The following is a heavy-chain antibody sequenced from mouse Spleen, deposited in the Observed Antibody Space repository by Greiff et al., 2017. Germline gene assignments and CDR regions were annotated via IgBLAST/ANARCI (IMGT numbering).Heavy chain of an antibody. D-gene: IGHD1-1*01. CDR2: IYPGDGDT. CDR3: ARSPPYYYGSSQYYFDY. Sequence: QVQLQQSGAELVKPGASVKISCKASGYAFSSYWMNWVKQRPGKGLEWIGQIYPGDGDTNYNGKFKGKATLTADKSSSTAYMQLSSLTSEDSAVYFCARSPPYYYGSSQYYFDYWGQGTTLTVSS. V-gene: IGHV1-80*01. J-gene: IGHJ2*01. CDR1: GYAFSSYW.